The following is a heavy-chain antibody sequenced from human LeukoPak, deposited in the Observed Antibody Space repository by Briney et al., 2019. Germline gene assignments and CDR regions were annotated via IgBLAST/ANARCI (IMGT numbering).Heavy chain of an antibody. D-gene: IGHD3-10*01. CDR1: GFIVSGYH. CDR3: ARDMYSMSSARGAY. CDR2: INGDGSST. V-gene: IGHV3-74*01. Sequence: GGSLRLSCAASGFIVSGYHMDWVRQAPGKGLEWVARINGDGSSTTYVESVRGRFTISRDNAKKTLYLQMNSLRAEDAAVYYCARDMYSMSSARGAYWGQGTLVTVSS. J-gene: IGHJ4*02.